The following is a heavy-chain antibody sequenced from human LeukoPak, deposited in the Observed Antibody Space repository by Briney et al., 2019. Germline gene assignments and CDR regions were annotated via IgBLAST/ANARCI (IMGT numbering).Heavy chain of an antibody. D-gene: IGHD3-22*01. CDR2: INHSGST. CDR3: ARDTYYYDSSGYL. J-gene: IGHJ5*02. V-gene: IGHV4-34*01. CDR1: GGSFSGYY. Sequence: SETLSLTCAVYGGSFSGYYWSWIRQPPGKGLEWIGEINHSGSTNYNPSLKSRVTTSVDTSKNQFSLKLSSVTAADTAVYYCARDTYYYDSSGYLWGQGTLVTVSS.